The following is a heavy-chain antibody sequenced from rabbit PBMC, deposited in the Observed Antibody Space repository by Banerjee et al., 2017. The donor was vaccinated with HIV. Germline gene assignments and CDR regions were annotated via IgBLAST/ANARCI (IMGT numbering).Heavy chain of an antibody. CDR3: ARDGNSDAYYWDYLAL. V-gene: IGHV1S43*01. CDR1: GIDISSRS. Sequence: QEQLEESGGGLVKPGGTLTLTCKASGIDISSRSMCWVRQAPGKGLESLACIGTTSDRIWYARWVNGRFTISRSTSLNTVDLKMTSLTAADTATYFCARDGNSDAYYWDYLALWGPGTLVTVS. J-gene: IGHJ4*01. D-gene: IGHD6-1*01. CDR2: IGTTSDRI.